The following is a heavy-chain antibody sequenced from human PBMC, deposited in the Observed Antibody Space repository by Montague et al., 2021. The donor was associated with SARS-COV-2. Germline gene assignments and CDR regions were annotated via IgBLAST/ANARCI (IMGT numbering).Heavy chain of an antibody. CDR1: GGSFSGFY. Sequence: SETLSLTCAVSGGSFSGFYWSWVRQSPGEGLEWIGEINHGGSTNYNLSLKNRLTISADTSKNQFSLKLTSVAATDTAVYYCARLRDGVVPSPILGIGPYFTYYYMDVWGKGTTVTVS. CDR2: INHGGST. D-gene: IGHD2-15*01. V-gene: IGHV4-34*01. J-gene: IGHJ6*03. CDR3: ARLRDGVVPSPILGIGPYFTYYYMDV.